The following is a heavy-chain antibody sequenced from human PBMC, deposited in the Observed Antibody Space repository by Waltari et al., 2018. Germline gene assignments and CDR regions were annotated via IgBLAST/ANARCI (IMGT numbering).Heavy chain of an antibody. Sequence: QVQLVQSGAEVKKPGSSVKVSCKASGGTFRSYAIRRVRQAPGQGLEWMGGIIPNFGTANYAQKFQGRVTITADESTSTAYMELSSLRSEDTAVYYCARDHGYCSSTSCYRGAFDIWGQGTMVTVSS. CDR1: GGTFRSYA. V-gene: IGHV1-69*01. D-gene: IGHD2-2*01. J-gene: IGHJ3*02. CDR3: ARDHGYCSSTSCYRGAFDI. CDR2: IIPNFGTA.